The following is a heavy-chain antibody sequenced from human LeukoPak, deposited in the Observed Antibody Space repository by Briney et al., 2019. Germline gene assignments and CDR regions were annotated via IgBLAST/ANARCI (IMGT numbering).Heavy chain of an antibody. D-gene: IGHD2-21*02. CDR3: ARANVETGYY. CDR2: IKQDGSEK. V-gene: IGHV3-7*01. Sequence: GGSLRLSCAASGFTFSDYWMSWVRQAPGKGLEWLANIKQDGSEKYYVDSVKGRFTTSRDNAKNSLYLQMNSLRAEDTAVYYCARANVETGYYWGQGTLVTVSS. CDR1: GFTFSDYW. J-gene: IGHJ4*02.